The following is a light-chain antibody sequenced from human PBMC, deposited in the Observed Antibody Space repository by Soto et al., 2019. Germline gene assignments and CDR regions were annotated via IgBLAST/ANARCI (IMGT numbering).Light chain of an antibody. CDR1: QTVNNN. V-gene: IGKV3-15*01. Sequence: EIVMTQSPATLSVSPGERATLSCRASQTVNNNLAWYQQKPGQAPRLLIYGASARATGIPARFSGSGSGTEVTLTSSSRHSEDFAVYYCQQYNNWPLNFGGGTKVEIK. CDR3: QQYNNWPLN. CDR2: GAS. J-gene: IGKJ4*01.